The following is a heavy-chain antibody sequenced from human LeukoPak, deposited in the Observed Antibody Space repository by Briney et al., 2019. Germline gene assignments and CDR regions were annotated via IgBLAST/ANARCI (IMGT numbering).Heavy chain of an antibody. CDR2: ISSTSTSI. J-gene: IGHJ3*01. V-gene: IGHV3-21*01. CDR1: GFTFSSHT. CDR3: ARGFRAFDF. Sequence: GGSLRLSCAASGFTFSSHTMNWVRQDPGKGLEWVSSISSTSTSIYHADSVKGRFTISRDNTKNSLYLQMNSLRAEDTAVYYCARGFRAFDFWAQGTVVTVSS.